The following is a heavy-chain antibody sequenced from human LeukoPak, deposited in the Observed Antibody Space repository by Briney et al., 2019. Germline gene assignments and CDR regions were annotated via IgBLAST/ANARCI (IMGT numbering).Heavy chain of an antibody. Sequence: GGSLRLSCAASGFTFSDYYMSWIRQAPGKGLEWVSYISSSGSTIYYADSVKGRFTISRDNAKNSLYLQMNSLRAEDTAVYYCAREKMIVVSASYYGMDVWGQGTTVAVSS. CDR1: GFTFSDYY. CDR2: ISSSGSTI. V-gene: IGHV3-11*01. D-gene: IGHD3-22*01. CDR3: AREKMIVVSASYYGMDV. J-gene: IGHJ6*02.